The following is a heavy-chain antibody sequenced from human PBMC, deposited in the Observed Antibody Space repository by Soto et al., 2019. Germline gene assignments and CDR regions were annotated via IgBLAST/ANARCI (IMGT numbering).Heavy chain of an antibody. Sequence: PSETLSFTCAVYGGSFSGYYWSWIRQPPGKGLEWIGEINHSGSTNYNPSLKSRVTISVDTSKNQFSLKLSSVTAADTAVYYCASSWIYQRYYFDYWGQGTLVTVSS. V-gene: IGHV4-34*01. CDR3: ASSWIYQRYYFDY. J-gene: IGHJ4*02. D-gene: IGHD5-12*01. CDR1: GGSFSGYY. CDR2: INHSGST.